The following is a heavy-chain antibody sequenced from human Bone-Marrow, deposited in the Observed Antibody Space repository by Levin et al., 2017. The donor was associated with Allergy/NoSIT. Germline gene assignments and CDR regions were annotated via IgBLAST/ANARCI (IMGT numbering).Heavy chain of an antibody. CDR2: MNPNSGNT. CDR3: ARARSPPYYDYVWGSYRYSWISGYFDY. V-gene: IGHV1-8*01. J-gene: IGHJ4*02. D-gene: IGHD3-16*02. Sequence: GASVKVSCKASGYTFTSYDINWVRQATGQGLEWMGWMNPNSGNTGYAQKFQGRVTMTRNTSISTAYMELSSLRSEDTAVYYCARARSPPYYDYVWGSYRYSWISGYFDYWGQGTLVTVSS. CDR1: GYTFTSYD.